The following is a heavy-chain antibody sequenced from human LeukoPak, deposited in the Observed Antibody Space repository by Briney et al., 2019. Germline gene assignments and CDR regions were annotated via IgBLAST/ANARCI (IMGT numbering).Heavy chain of an antibody. Sequence: SETLSLTCTVSGGSISRYYWSWVRQPPGKGLEWVGYIYYSGSTNYHPSLKSRVTISLDTSNNQFSLKLSSVTAADTAVYYCAGINYYGSGSPSYWGQGTLVTVSS. V-gene: IGHV4-59*01. CDR2: IYYSGST. J-gene: IGHJ4*02. CDR1: GGSISRYY. D-gene: IGHD3-10*01. CDR3: AGINYYGSGSPSY.